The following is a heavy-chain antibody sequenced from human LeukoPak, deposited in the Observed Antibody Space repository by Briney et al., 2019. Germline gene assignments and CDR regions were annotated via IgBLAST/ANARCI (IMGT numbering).Heavy chain of an antibody. J-gene: IGHJ3*02. CDR1: GGTFSSYA. D-gene: IGHD2-2*01. CDR3: ARWSQIGCSSTSCYAFDI. CDR2: IIPILGIA. Sequence: SVKVSCKASGGTFSSYAISWVRQAPGQGLEWMGRIIPILGIANYAQKFQGRVTITADKSTSTAYMELSSLRSEDTAVSYCARWSQIGCSSTSCYAFDIWGQGTMVTVSS. V-gene: IGHV1-69*04.